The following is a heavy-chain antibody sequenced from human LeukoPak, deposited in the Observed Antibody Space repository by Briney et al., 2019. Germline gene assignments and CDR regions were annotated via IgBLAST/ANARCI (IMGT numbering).Heavy chain of an antibody. Sequence: GESLKISCKGSGYSFSTHWIGWVRQMPGKGLEWLGIIYPGDSDTRYSPSFQGQVTISADKSISTAYLQWSSLKASDTAMYYCARVYYYDSSGLPDWFDPWGQGTLVTVSS. CDR1: GYSFSTHW. V-gene: IGHV5-51*01. CDR3: ARVYYYDSSGLPDWFDP. D-gene: IGHD3-22*01. CDR2: IYPGDSDT. J-gene: IGHJ5*02.